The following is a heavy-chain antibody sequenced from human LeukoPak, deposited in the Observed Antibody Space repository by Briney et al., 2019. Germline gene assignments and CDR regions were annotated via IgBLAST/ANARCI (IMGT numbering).Heavy chain of an antibody. J-gene: IGHJ4*02. Sequence: PSETLSLTCTVSGGSISSGGYYWSWLRQPPGKGLEWIGYIYHSGSTYYNPSLKSRVTMSVDRSKNQFSLKLSSVTAADTAVYYCARDLGSSSSPDYWGQGTLVTVSS. V-gene: IGHV4-30-2*01. CDR1: GGSISSGGYY. CDR2: IYHSGST. D-gene: IGHD6-6*01. CDR3: ARDLGSSSSPDY.